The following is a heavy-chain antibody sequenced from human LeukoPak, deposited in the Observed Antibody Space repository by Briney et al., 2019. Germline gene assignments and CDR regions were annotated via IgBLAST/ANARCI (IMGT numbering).Heavy chain of an antibody. CDR1: GFTFSSYS. CDR2: IKKDGSEK. D-gene: IGHD1-26*01. CDR3: ASSYSRGFVN. Sequence: PGGSLRLSCAASGFTFSSYSMNWVRQAPGRGLEWVAYIKKDGSEKYYVDSLKGRFTISRDNAKNSLYLQMNSLRVEDTAVYSCASSYSRGFVNWGQGTLVTVSS. J-gene: IGHJ4*02. V-gene: IGHV3-7*01.